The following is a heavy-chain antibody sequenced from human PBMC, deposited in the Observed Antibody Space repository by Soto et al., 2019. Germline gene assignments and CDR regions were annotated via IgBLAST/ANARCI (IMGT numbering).Heavy chain of an antibody. J-gene: IGHJ4*02. CDR2: ISSSGSTI. CDR1: GFTFSSYE. V-gene: IGHV3-48*03. D-gene: IGHD3-22*01. Sequence: LRLSFAASGFTFSSYEMNWVRQAPGKGLEWVSYISSSGSTIYYADSVKGRFTISRDNAKNSLYLQMNSLRAEDTAVYYCARDGPSDPYYDSSGYYWWGQGTLVTVSS. CDR3: ARDGPSDPYYDSSGYYW.